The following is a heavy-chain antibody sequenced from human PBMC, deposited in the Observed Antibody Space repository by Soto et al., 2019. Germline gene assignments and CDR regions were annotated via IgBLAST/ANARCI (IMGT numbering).Heavy chain of an antibody. V-gene: IGHV1-18*04. CDR2: ISAYNGNT. J-gene: IGHJ6*02. Sequence: ASVKVSCKASGYTFTSYGISWVRQAPGQGLEWMGWISAYNGNTNYAQKLQGRVTMTTDTSTSTAYMELRSLRSDDTAVYYCARAPLLDYDFWSGYLLDYYYGMDVWGQGTTVTVS. D-gene: IGHD3-3*01. CDR1: GYTFTSYG. CDR3: ARAPLLDYDFWSGYLLDYYYGMDV.